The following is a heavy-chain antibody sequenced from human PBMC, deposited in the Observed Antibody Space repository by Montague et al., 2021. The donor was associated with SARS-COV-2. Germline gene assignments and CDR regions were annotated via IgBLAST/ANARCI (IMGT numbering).Heavy chain of an antibody. CDR2: IYHSGST. J-gene: IGHJ4*02. V-gene: IGHV4-4*02. D-gene: IGHD2-15*01. Sequence: SETLSLTCAVSGGSISSSNWWSWVRQPPGKGLEWIGEIYHSGSTNYNPSLKSRVTISVDTSKNQFSLKLSSVTAADTAVYYCARRSLGYCSGGSCYSGYDYWGQGTLVTVSS. CDR3: ARRSLGYCSGGSCYSGYDY. CDR1: GGSISSSNW.